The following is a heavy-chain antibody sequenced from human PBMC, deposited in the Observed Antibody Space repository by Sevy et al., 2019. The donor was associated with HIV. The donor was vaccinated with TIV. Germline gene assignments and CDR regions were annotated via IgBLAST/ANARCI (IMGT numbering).Heavy chain of an antibody. CDR1: GFTFSTYP. V-gene: IGHV3-30-3*01. CDR3: ARDSGYTINYSPGAT. CDR2: ISYDGSSK. D-gene: IGHD5-12*01. Sequence: GGSLRLSCAGSGFTFSTYPMHWVRQSPGKGLEWVTVISYDGSSKYYADSVKGRFTISRDNSKNTVFLQMDSLRVDVTAVYDCARDSGYTINYSPGATWAQGALVTVSS. J-gene: IGHJ5*02.